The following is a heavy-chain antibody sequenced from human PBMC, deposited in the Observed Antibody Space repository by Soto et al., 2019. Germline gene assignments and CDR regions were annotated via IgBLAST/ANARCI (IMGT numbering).Heavy chain of an antibody. V-gene: IGHV2-70*01. CDR3: ARSLYYYDSSGYLH. D-gene: IGHD3-22*01. J-gene: IGHJ4*02. Sequence: SGPTLVNPTQTLTLTCTFSGFSLSTSGMCVSWIRQPPGKALEWLALIDWDDDKYYNTSLKTRLTISKDTSKNQVVLTMTNMDPVDTATYYCARSLYYYDSSGYLHWGQGTLVTV. CDR2: IDWDDDK. CDR1: GFSLSTSGMC.